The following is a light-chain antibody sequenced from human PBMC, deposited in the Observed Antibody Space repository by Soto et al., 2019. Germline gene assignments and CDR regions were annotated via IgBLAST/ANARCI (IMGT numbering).Light chain of an antibody. Sequence: QSVLPQPPSASGSPGQSVTISCTGTSSDDGGYNSVSWYQQNPGKAPKLMIYEVSKRPSGVPDRFSGSNSGNTASLTVSGPLGADSAEHSCRSYAGNNNVVFGGGT. V-gene: IGLV2-8*01. CDR3: RSYAGNNNVV. CDR2: EVS. J-gene: IGLJ2*01. CDR1: SSDDGGYNS.